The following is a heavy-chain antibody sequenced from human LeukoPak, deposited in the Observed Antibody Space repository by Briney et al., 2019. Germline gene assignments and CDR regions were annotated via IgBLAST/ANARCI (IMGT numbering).Heavy chain of an antibody. CDR1: GFTFSSYS. J-gene: IGHJ4*02. D-gene: IGHD1-26*01. CDR2: ISYDGSNK. V-gene: IGHV3-30*14. CDR3: ARGVGATMRSFFDY. Sequence: GSLRLSCAASGFTFSSYSMHWVRQAPGKGLEWVAVISYDGSNKYYADAVKGRFTISRDNSKNSLYLQMNSLRAEDTALYYCARGVGATMRSFFDYWGQGTLVTVSS.